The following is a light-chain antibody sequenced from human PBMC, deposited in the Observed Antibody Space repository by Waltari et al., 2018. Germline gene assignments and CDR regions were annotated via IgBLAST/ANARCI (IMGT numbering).Light chain of an antibody. V-gene: IGLV1-44*01. CDR2: NNN. Sequence: QSVVTQSPSASGPPGQRVTISCSGSSSNIGSKTVNWYQHLPRTAPKLLIHNNNQRPSGVPDRFSGSKSDTSASLAISGLQSEDEAEYYCAVWDDSLNGWMFGGGTKLTVL. J-gene: IGLJ3*02. CDR1: SSNIGSKT. CDR3: AVWDDSLNGWM.